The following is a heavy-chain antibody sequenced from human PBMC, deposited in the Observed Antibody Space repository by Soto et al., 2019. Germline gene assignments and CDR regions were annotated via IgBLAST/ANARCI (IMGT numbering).Heavy chain of an antibody. Sequence: QVQLVQSGAEVKKPGASVRVSCKASGYSFTTYGVTWVRQAPGQGLEWMGWISTYNGDTRVAQQHQGRVTLTTDTSTNAAHMELRSLRSDDTAISYCARTEGRSTRCDYWGQGTLVNVSS. J-gene: IGHJ4*02. D-gene: IGHD2-8*01. CDR2: ISTYNGDT. CDR3: ARTEGRSTRCDY. V-gene: IGHV1-18*01. CDR1: GYSFTTYG.